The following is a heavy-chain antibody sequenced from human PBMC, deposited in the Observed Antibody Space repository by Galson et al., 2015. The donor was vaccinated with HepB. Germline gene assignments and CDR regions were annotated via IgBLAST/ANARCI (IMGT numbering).Heavy chain of an antibody. Sequence: LRLSCAASGFTFSSYWMHWVRQAPGKGLVWVSRINSDGSSTSYADSVKGRFTISRDNAKNTLYLQMNSLRAEDTAVYYCARVGIDTTMVRGVIITAGSLDYWGQGTLVTVSS. CDR1: GFTFSSYW. V-gene: IGHV3-74*01. J-gene: IGHJ4*02. D-gene: IGHD3-10*01. CDR2: INSDGSST. CDR3: ARVGIDTTMVRGVIITAGSLDY.